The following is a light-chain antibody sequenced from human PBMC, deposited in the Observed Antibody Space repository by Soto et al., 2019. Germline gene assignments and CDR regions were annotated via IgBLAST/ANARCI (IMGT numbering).Light chain of an antibody. CDR2: EVS. CDR1: SSDVGGYNY. Sequence: QSVLTQPASVSGSPGQSITISCTGTSSDVGGYNYVCWYQQRPGKAPKLMIYEVSNRPSGVSHRFSGSKSGNTASLTISGLQAEDEADYYCSSYTSSSTLYVFGTGTQLTVL. V-gene: IGLV2-14*01. J-gene: IGLJ1*01. CDR3: SSYTSSSTLYV.